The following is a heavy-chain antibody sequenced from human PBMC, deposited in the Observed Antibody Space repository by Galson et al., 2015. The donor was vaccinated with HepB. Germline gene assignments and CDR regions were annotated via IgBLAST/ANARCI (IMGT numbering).Heavy chain of an antibody. J-gene: IGHJ2*01. CDR2: IWYDGSNK. Sequence: SLRLSCAASGFTFSSYGMHWVRQAPGKGLEWVAVIWYDGSNKYYADSVKGRFTISRDNSKNTLYLQMNSLRAEDTAVYYCARDSSRSPPPFWFFHPWGRCPLGPVSS. D-gene: IGHD1-26*01. CDR1: GFTFSSYG. V-gene: IGHV3-33*01. CDR3: ARDSSRSPPPFWFFHP.